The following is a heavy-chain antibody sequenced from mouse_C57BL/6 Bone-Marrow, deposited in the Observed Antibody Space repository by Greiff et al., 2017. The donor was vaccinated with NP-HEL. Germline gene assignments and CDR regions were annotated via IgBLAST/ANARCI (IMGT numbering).Heavy chain of an antibody. CDR1: GYTFTSYW. CDR3: AMSPYYDYEDYYAMDY. D-gene: IGHD2-4*01. J-gene: IGHJ4*01. CDR2: IHPSDSDT. Sequence: QVQLQQPGAELVKPGASVKVSCKASGYTFTSYWMHWVKQRPGQGLEWIGRIHPSDSDTNYNQKFKGKATLTVDKSSSTAYMQLSSLTSEDSAVYYCAMSPYYDYEDYYAMDYWGQGTSVTVSS. V-gene: IGHV1-74*01.